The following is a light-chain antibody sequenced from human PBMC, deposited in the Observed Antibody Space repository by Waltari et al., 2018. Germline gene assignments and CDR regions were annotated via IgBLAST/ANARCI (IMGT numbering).Light chain of an antibody. CDR1: SSNIGTTF. CDR3: ATWDSSLSAWV. J-gene: IGLJ3*02. V-gene: IGLV1-51*02. Sequence: QSVLTQPPSVSAAPGQNVTISCSGSSSNIGTTFVSWFQHVSGTAPKLLIYEDNKRPAGLPDRFSGSKSGTSATLGITGLQTGDEAHYYCATWDSSLSAWVFGGGTKLTVL. CDR2: EDN.